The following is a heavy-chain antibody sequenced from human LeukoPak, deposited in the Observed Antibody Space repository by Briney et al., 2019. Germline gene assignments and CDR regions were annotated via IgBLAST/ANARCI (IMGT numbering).Heavy chain of an antibody. J-gene: IGHJ4*02. CDR1: GFTFSSYA. D-gene: IGHD2/OR15-2a*01. V-gene: IGHV3-23*01. CDR3: AKDKMIVISLVYFDY. Sequence: GGSLRLSCAASGFTFSSYAMSWVRQAPGKGLEWVSAISGSGGSTYYADSVKGRFTISRDNSKNTLYLQMNNLRADDTAVYYCAKDKMIVISLVYFDYWGQGTLVTVSS. CDR2: ISGSGGST.